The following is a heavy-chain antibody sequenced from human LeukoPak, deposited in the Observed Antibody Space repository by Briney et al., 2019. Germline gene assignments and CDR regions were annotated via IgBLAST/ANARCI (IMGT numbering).Heavy chain of an antibody. Sequence: GASVKVSCKASGYTFTSYYMHWVRQAPGQGLEWMGIINPSGGSTSYAQKFQGRVTMTRDTSTSTVYMELSSLRSEDTAVYYCARDRRYYYGSGSYKAGHWFDPWGQGTLVTVSS. CDR2: INPSGGST. CDR3: ARDRRYYYGSGSYKAGHWFDP. J-gene: IGHJ5*02. D-gene: IGHD3-10*01. CDR1: GYTFTSYY. V-gene: IGHV1-46*01.